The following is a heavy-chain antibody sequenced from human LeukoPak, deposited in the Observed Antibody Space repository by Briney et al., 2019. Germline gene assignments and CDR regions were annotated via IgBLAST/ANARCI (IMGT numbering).Heavy chain of an antibody. J-gene: IGHJ6*02. CDR1: GFTFSSYW. V-gene: IGHV3-74*01. Sequence: PGGSLRLSCAASGFTFSSYWMQWVRQAPGKGLVWVSAINSDASYTTYADSVKGRFTISRDNAKSTLYLQMNSLRAEDTAVYYCARDFYYGMDVWGQGTTVTVS. CDR3: ARDFYYGMDV. CDR2: INSDASYT.